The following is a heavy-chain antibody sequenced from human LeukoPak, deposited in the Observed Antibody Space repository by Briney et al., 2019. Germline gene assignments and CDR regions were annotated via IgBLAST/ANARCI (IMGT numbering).Heavy chain of an antibody. V-gene: IGHV4-59*12. CDR3: ARNFWSGYYGY. CDR2: IYYSGST. J-gene: IGHJ4*02. CDR1: GGSISSYY. D-gene: IGHD3-3*01. Sequence: SETLSLTCTVSGGSISSYYWSWIRQPPGKGLEWIGYIYYSGSTNYNPSLKSRVTISVDTSKNQFSLKLSSVTAADTAVYYCARNFWSGYYGYWGQGTLVTVSS.